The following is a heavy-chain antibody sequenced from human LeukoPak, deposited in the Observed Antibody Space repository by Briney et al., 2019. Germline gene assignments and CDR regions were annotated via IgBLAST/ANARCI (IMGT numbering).Heavy chain of an antibody. V-gene: IGHV4-59*01. Sequence: TLSNTTIRSDGSIKSKYGDWIGRRTSKKQKWIGYIYYSGSTTYNPSLNSRVTISLDASQNQFSLKLSSVTAADTAVYYCARDSPNSSSWYRFDPWGQGTLVTVSS. CDR2: IYYSGST. CDR3: ARDSPNSSSWYRFDP. CDR1: DGSIKSKY. D-gene: IGHD6-13*01. J-gene: IGHJ5*02.